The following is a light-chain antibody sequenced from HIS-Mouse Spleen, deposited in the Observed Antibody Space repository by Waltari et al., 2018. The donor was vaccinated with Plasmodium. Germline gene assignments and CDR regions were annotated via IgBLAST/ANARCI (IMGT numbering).Light chain of an antibody. J-gene: IGLJ3*02. V-gene: IGLV3-10*01. CDR2: EDS. Sequence: SYELTQPPSESVSPGPPARITCSGVALPTKYAYWYQQKSGQAPVLVIYEDSKRPSGIPERFSGSSSGTMATLTISGAQVEDEADYYCYSTDSSGNHRVFGGGTKLTVL. CDR1: ALPTKY. CDR3: YSTDSSGNHRV.